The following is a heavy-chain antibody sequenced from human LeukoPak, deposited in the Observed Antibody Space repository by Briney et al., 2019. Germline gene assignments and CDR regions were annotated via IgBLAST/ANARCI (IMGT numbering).Heavy chain of an antibody. J-gene: IGHJ4*02. Sequence: GGSLRLSCAASGFTFSDYYMSWIRQAPGKGLEWVSYISSSGSTIYYAASLKGRFTISRDNAKNSLYLQMNSLRAEDTAVYYCARANTDYYDSSGYYYQGYWGQGTLVTVSS. V-gene: IGHV3-11*01. D-gene: IGHD3-22*01. CDR3: ARANTDYYDSSGYYYQGY. CDR2: ISSSGSTI. CDR1: GFTFSDYY.